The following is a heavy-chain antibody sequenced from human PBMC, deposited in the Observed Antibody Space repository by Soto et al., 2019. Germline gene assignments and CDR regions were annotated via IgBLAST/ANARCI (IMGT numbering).Heavy chain of an antibody. CDR3: ARDGYNAGSFDI. D-gene: IGHD5-12*01. V-gene: IGHV3-21*01. CDR2: ISSSSSYI. Sequence: SGGSLRLSCAASGFTFSSYSMNWVRQAPGKGLEWVSSISSSSSYIYYADSVRGRFTISRDNAKNSLYLQMNSLRAEDTAVYYCARDGYNAGSFDIWGQGTMVTVSS. CDR1: GFTFSSYS. J-gene: IGHJ3*02.